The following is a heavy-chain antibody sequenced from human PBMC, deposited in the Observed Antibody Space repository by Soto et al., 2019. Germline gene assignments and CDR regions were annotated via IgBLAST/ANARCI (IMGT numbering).Heavy chain of an antibody. J-gene: IGHJ4*02. V-gene: IGHV1-18*04. CDR3: ARDVPVRAANLFDY. D-gene: IGHD1-26*01. CDR2: ISAYNGNT. Sequence: SGKVSVKTSCYTFSNYGSTWVRQAPGQGLEWMGWISAYNGNTDYAQNLQGRVSMTTDTSTSTAYMELRSLKSDDTAVYFCARDVPVRAANLFDYWGQGILVTVSS. CDR1: CYTFSNYG.